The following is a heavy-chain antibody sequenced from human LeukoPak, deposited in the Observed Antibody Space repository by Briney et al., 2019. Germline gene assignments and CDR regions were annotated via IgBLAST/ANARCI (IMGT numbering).Heavy chain of an antibody. CDR3: ARDSGDIVFYYFDY. V-gene: IGHV4-59*01. D-gene: IGHD2-15*01. Sequence: SETLSLTCTVSGGSISSYYWSWIRQPPGKGLEWIGYIYYSGSTNYNPSLKSRVTISVDTSKNQFSLKLSSVTAADTAVYYCARDSGDIVFYYFDYWGQGTLVTVSS. J-gene: IGHJ4*02. CDR1: GGSISSYY. CDR2: IYYSGST.